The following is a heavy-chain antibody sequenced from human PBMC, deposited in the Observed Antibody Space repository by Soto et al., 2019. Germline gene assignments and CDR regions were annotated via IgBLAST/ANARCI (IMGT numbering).Heavy chain of an antibody. CDR3: ARDRDDYDSYGAAFDI. Sequence: ASVKVSCKASGYTFTSYYMHWVRQAPGQGLEWMGIINPSGGSTSYAQKFQGRVTMTRDTSTSTVYMELSSLRSEDTAVYYCARDRDDYDSYGAAFDIWGQGTMVTVSS. J-gene: IGHJ3*02. CDR1: GYTFTSYY. V-gene: IGHV1-46*01. D-gene: IGHD3-22*01. CDR2: INPSGGST.